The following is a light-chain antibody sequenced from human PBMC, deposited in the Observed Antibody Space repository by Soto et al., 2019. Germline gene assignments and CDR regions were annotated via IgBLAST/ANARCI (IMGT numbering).Light chain of an antibody. CDR3: QQYYSIPPWT. CDR2: KAS. Sequence: DIQMTQSPSTLSASVGDRVTITCRASQSISSWLAWYQQKPGKAPKLLIYKASSLESGVPSRFSGSGSGTDFTLTISSLQAEDVSVYYCQQYYSIPPWTFGQGTKVDI. V-gene: IGKV1-5*03. CDR1: QSISSW. J-gene: IGKJ1*01.